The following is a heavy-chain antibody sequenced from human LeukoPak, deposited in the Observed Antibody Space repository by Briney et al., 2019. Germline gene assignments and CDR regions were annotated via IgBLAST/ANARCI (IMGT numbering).Heavy chain of an antibody. J-gene: IGHJ4*02. CDR3: AKDVWTCYDFWSGYLTTAFDY. CDR1: GFTFSSYW. Sequence: GGSLRLSRAASGFTFSSYWMSWVRQAPGKGLEWVANIKQDGSEKYYVDSVKGRFTISRDNAKNSLYLQMNSLRAEDTAVYYCAKDVWTCYDFWSGYLTTAFDYWGQGTLVTVSS. D-gene: IGHD3-3*01. CDR2: IKQDGSEK. V-gene: IGHV3-7*03.